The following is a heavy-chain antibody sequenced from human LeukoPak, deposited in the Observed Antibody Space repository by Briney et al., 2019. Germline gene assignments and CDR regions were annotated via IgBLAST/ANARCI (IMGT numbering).Heavy chain of an antibody. Sequence: ASVKVSFKAPGYTFTVYYMHWVRQAPGQGLEWMGCFNPINGGTSYAQKFQGRVTMTRDTSISTAYMELSRLRSDDTAVYYCAREDAAMVVDYWGQGTLVTVSS. CDR3: AREDAAMVVDY. V-gene: IGHV1-2*02. J-gene: IGHJ4*02. CDR1: GYTFTVYY. D-gene: IGHD5-18*01. CDR2: FNPINGGT.